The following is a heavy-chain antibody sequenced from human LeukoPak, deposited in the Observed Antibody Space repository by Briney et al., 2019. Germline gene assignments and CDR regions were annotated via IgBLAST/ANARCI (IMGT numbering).Heavy chain of an antibody. Sequence: GGSLRLSCTASAFTFSNAWMNWVRQAPGKGLEGVGRIKSKTDGGTIDYAAPVKGRFTISRDDSKNTLYLQMSSLETEDTAMYYCTTGVRDSSGYYNFDYWGQGTLVTVSS. CDR2: IKSKTDGGTI. CDR3: TTGVRDSSGYYNFDY. CDR1: AFTFSNAW. J-gene: IGHJ4*02. D-gene: IGHD3-22*01. V-gene: IGHV3-15*01.